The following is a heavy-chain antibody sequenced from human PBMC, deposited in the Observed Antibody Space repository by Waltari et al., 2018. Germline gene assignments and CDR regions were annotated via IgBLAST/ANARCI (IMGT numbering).Heavy chain of an antibody. J-gene: IGHJ4*02. D-gene: IGHD3-9*01. CDR2: ISDSGTT. Sequence: QMQESGPGLVKPSETLSLMCSVSDFSISSGFYWGWLRQSPGKGLEWIGSISDSGTTSHNPSLQSRVTISIDTSKNQFSLKLGSVTAADTAVFYCAREAGSGIDWYHDYWGQGILVTVSS. CDR3: AREAGSGIDWYHDY. CDR1: DFSISSGFY. V-gene: IGHV4-38-2*02.